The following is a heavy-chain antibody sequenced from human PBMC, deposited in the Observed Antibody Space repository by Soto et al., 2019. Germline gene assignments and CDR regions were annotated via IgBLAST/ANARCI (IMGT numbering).Heavy chain of an antibody. J-gene: IGHJ3*02. CDR3: AKEVATATDAFDI. CDR2: LSYDGSNK. Sequence: PGGSLRLSCAASGFTFSSYGMHWVRQAPGKWLEWVAVLSYDGSNKYYADSVKGRFTISRDNSKNTLYLQMNSLRAVDTAVYYCAKEVATATDAFDIWGQGTMVTVSS. CDR1: GFTFSSYG. V-gene: IGHV3-30*18. D-gene: IGHD5-12*01.